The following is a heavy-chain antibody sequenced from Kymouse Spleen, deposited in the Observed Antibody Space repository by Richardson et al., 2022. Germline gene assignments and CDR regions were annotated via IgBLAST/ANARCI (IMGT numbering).Heavy chain of an antibody. CDR2: IWYDGSNK. CDR3: ARDEVTGTFFDY. V-gene: IGHV3-33*01. D-gene: IGHD1-7*01. J-gene: IGHJ4*02. Sequence: QVQLVESGGGVVQPGRSLRLSCAASGFTFSSYGMHWVRQAPGKGLEWVAVIWYDGSNKYYADSVKGRFTISRDNSKNTLYLQMNSLRAEDTAVYYCARDEVTGTFFDYWGQGTLVTVSS. CDR1: GFTFSSYG.